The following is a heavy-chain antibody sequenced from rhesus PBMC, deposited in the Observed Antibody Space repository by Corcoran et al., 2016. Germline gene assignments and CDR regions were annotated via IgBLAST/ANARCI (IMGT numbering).Heavy chain of an antibody. J-gene: IGHJ4*01. D-gene: IGHD5-36*02. Sequence: QVQLQESGPGLVKPSETLSLTCAVSGGSISDSYYWTWIRQPPGKGLEWIGNIYGTSAPTYSHPSLKSRVTISKDTSKNQFFLKLSSVTAADTAVYFCASRGYTYSPDYWGQGVLVTVSS. V-gene: IGHV4S9*01. CDR2: IYGTSAPT. CDR3: ASRGYTYSPDY. CDR1: GGSISDSYY.